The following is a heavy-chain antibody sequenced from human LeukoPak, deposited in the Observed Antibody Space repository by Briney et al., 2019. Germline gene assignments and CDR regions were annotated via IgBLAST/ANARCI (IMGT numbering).Heavy chain of an antibody. V-gene: IGHV3-21*01. D-gene: IGHD4-17*01. CDR2: ISSSSSYI. CDR3: ARVSEAELDYGDLEHYYGMDV. J-gene: IGHJ6*02. Sequence: KPGGSLRLSCAASGFTFSSYSMNWVRQAPGKGLEWVSSISSSSSYIYYADSVKGRFTISRDNAKNSLYLQMNSLRAEDTAVYYCARVSEAELDYGDLEHYYGMDVWGQGTTVTVSS. CDR1: GFTFSSYS.